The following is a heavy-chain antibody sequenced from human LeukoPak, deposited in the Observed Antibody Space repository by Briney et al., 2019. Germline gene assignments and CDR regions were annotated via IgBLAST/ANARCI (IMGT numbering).Heavy chain of an antibody. J-gene: IGHJ6*02. CDR3: ARPQSPVYYYYGVDV. CDR1: GFTFSTYN. Sequence: GGSLRLSCTASGFTFSTYNMNWVRQAPGKGLEWVSSISSSGRYIYYSDSVKGRFTISRDNAKNSLYLQMNSLRAEDTAVYYCARPQSPVYYYYGVDVWGQGTTVTVSS. V-gene: IGHV3-21*01. CDR2: ISSSGRYI.